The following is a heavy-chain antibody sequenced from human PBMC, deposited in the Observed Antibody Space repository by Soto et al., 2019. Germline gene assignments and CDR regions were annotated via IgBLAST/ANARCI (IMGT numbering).Heavy chain of an antibody. CDR2: TSNTGSA. Sequence: SETLSLTCIVSGGSVNSGTDFWSWIRQPPGKGLEWIGYTSNTGSAKYNPSLKSRVTITTDTSTNHFSLKLTSVTAADTAVYYCASVRWLSDYDILTVYYMFDQWGQGTLVTVSS. J-gene: IGHJ4*02. CDR1: GGSVNSGTDF. D-gene: IGHD3-9*01. CDR3: ASVRWLSDYDILTVYYMFDQ. V-gene: IGHV4-61*03.